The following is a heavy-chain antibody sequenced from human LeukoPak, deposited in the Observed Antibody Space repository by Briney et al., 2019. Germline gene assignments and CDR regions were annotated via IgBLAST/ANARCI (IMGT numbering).Heavy chain of an antibody. CDR1: GLTFTSYS. CDR2: ISSSSSTI. J-gene: IGHJ3*02. V-gene: IGHV3-48*01. CDR3: ARDSAATDAFDI. Sequence: GGSLRLSCAASGLTFTSYSMNWVRQAPGKGLEWVSYISSSSSTIYYADSVKGRFTISRDNAKNSLYLQMNSLRTADTAVYYCARDSAATDAFDIWGKGTMVTVSS. D-gene: IGHD6-13*01.